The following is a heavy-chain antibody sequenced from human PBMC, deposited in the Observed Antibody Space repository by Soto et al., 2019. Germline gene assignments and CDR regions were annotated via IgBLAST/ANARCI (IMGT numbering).Heavy chain of an antibody. V-gene: IGHV3-13*01. CDR3: ARASGEPGTAFGVVNPPYFDY. CDR2: IGTAGDT. J-gene: IGHJ4*02. D-gene: IGHD3-3*01. Sequence: GGSLRLSCAASGFTFSSYDMHWVRQATGKGLEWVSAIGTAGDTYYPGSVKGRFTISRENAKNSLYLQMNSLRAEDTAVYYCARASGEPGTAFGVVNPPYFDYWGQGTLVTVSS. CDR1: GFTFSSYD.